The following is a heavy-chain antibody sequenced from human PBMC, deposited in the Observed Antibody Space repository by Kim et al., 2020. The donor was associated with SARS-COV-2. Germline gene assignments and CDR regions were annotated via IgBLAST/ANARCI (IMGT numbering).Heavy chain of an antibody. J-gene: IGHJ5*02. CDR1: GYTFTGYY. V-gene: IGHV1-2*06. CDR3: ARDGRKPPPLWFGDHNWFDP. D-gene: IGHD3-10*01. CDR2: INPNSGGT. Sequence: ASVKVSCKASGYTFTGYYMHWVRQAPGQGLEWMGRINPNSGGTNYAQKFQGRVTMTRDTSISTAYMELSRLRSDDTAVYYCARDGRKPPPLWFGDHNWFDPWGQGTLSPSPQ.